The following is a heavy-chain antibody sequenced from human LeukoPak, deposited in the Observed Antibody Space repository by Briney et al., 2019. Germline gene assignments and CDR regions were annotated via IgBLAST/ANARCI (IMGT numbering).Heavy chain of an antibody. CDR1: GFTFSSYE. Sequence: GGSLRLSCAASGFTFSSYEMNWVRQAPGKGLEWVSYISSSGSTIYYADSVKGRFTISRDNAKNSLYLQMNSLRAEDTAVYYCAFGVVPTPTDYWGQRTLVTVSS. D-gene: IGHD3-3*01. V-gene: IGHV3-48*03. CDR2: ISSSGSTI. CDR3: AFGVVPTPTDY. J-gene: IGHJ4*02.